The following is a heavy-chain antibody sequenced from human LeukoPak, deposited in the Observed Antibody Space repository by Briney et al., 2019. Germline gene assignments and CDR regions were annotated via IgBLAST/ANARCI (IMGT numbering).Heavy chain of an antibody. D-gene: IGHD3-16*02. V-gene: IGHV1-8*01. CDR2: MNPNSGNT. CDR1: GYTFTSYD. CDR3: ARLQHFDFPCYLLPPNAFDI. Sequence: ASVKVSCKASGYTFTSYDINWVRQATGQGLEWMGWMNPNSGNTGYAQKFQGRVTMTRNTSISTAYMELSSLRSEDTAVYYCARLQHFDFPCYLLPPNAFDIWGQGTMVTVSS. J-gene: IGHJ3*02.